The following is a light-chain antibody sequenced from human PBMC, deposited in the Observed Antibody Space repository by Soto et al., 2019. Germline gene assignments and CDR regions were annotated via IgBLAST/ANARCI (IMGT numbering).Light chain of an antibody. J-gene: IGKJ1*01. Sequence: DIQMTHSPTSLSASVGDRVTITCRASHSVGTYLNWYQQKPGEAPKLLIYDASTLQSGVPSRFSGGGSGTNFTLTINARQPEDSASYCCQHNYSTPWTFGQGTRVELK. V-gene: IGKV1-39*01. CDR1: HSVGTY. CDR2: DAS. CDR3: QHNYSTPWT.